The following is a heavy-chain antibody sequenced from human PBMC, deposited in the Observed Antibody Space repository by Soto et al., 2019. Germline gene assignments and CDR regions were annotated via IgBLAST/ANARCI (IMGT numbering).Heavy chain of an antibody. CDR1: GGSLRGYD. CDR2: INHSGAT. V-gene: IGHV4-34*01. D-gene: IGHD3-22*01. J-gene: IGHJ4*02. Sequence: SESLPLPWAVDGGSLRGYDGSRIRQPPGKGLEWIGEINHSGATSYNPSLKSRVTISVDTSKSQFSLKLTSVTAADRAVYYCARGSVDTVDSSGSYSFDYWGQGTLVT. CDR3: ARGSVDTVDSSGSYSFDY.